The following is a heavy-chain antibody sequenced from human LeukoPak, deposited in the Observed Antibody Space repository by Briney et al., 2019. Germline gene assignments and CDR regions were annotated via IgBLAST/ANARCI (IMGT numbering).Heavy chain of an antibody. CDR3: SRRSATEWYFDR. J-gene: IGHJ2*01. Sequence: GGSLTLSCAASGFMFKDYAMHWLRQAPGKGLEWLTGISSNSDSIVYADSVKSRFTISRDNARSSLYLQINSLTSEDAALVYCSRRSATEWYFDRWGRGTRVTVSS. CDR2: ISSNSDSI. D-gene: IGHD3-3*01. CDR1: GFMFKDYA. V-gene: IGHV3-9*01.